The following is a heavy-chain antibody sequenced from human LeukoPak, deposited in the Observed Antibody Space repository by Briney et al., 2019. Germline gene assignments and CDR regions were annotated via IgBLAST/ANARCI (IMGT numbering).Heavy chain of an antibody. V-gene: IGHV1-69*05. Sequence: ASVKVSCKASGGTFSNYVISWVRQAPGQGVEWMGGIIPRFGSATYSEKFQGRVTITTDETTSTDYMEMSRRTDEDTAVYYCARGQYYGSETYWHTKWFDPWGQGTPVTVSS. CDR1: GGTFSNYV. D-gene: IGHD3-10*01. CDR2: IIPRFGSA. CDR3: ARGQYYGSETYWHTKWFDP. J-gene: IGHJ5*02.